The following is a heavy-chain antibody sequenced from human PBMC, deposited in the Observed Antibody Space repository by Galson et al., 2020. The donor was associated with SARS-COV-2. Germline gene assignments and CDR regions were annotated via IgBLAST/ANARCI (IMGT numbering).Heavy chain of an antibody. D-gene: IGHD2-15*01. V-gene: IGHV4-30-2*01. J-gene: IGHJ3*02. CDR3: AGYCSGGSCHHNDAFDI. CDR2: IYHSGST. CDR1: GGSISSGGYS. Sequence: TSETLSLTCAVSGGSISSGGYSWSWTRQPPGKGLEWIGYIYHSGSTYYNPSLKSRVTISVDRSKNQFSLKLSSVTAADTAVYYCAGYCSGGSCHHNDAFDIWGQGTMVTVSS.